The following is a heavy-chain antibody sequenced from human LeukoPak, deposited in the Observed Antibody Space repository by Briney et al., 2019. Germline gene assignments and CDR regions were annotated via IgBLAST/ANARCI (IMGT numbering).Heavy chain of an antibody. V-gene: IGHV3-21*01. CDR3: ARPRTTVTKGDAFDI. CDR1: GFPFSTYS. J-gene: IGHJ3*02. CDR2: ISSSGSYI. Sequence: PGGSLRLSCEASGFPFSTYSMNWVRQAPGNGLEWVASISSSGSYIYYADSVKGRFTISRENAKNSLYLQMNSVRAEDMAVYYCARPRTTVTKGDAFDIWGQGTMLTVSS. D-gene: IGHD4-17*01.